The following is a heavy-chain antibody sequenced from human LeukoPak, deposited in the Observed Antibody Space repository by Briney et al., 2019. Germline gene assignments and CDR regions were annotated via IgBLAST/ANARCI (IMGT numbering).Heavy chain of an antibody. CDR3: AKEELRYYDWPSPGFDY. V-gene: IGHV3-23*01. D-gene: IGHD3-9*01. J-gene: IGHJ4*02. CDR2: ISGSGGST. Sequence: GGSLRLYCAASGFTFSSYAMSWVRQAPGKGLEWVSAISGSGGSTYYADSVKGRFTISRDNSKNTLYLRVNSLRAEDTAVYYCAKEELRYYDWPSPGFDYRGQGTLVTVCS. CDR1: GFTFSSYA.